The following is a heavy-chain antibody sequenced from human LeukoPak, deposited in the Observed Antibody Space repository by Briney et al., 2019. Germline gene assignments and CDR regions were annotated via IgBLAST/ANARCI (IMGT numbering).Heavy chain of an antibody. CDR1: GYTFTGYY. V-gene: IGHV1-2*02. J-gene: IGHJ4*02. CDR2: IYPHSGGT. CDR3: ARDQVDAGSYFAFFDY. D-gene: IGHD1-26*01. Sequence: ASVKDSFKASGYTFTGYYIHWGRQAPGQGPEWMGWIYPHSGGTNYAQKFQGRVTMTRDTSISTAYMELSRLRSDDTAVYYCARDQVDAGSYFAFFDYWGQGTLVTVSS.